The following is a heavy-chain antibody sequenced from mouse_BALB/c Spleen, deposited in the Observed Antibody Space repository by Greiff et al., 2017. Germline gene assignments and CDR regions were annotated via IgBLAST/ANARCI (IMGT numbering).Heavy chain of an antibody. CDR1: GYSFTSYW. J-gene: IGHJ2*01. D-gene: IGHD2-4*01. CDR3: TRYDYDEGVYFDY. CDR2: IYPGNSDT. V-gene: IGHV1-5*01. Sequence: EVQLQQSGTVLARPGASVKMSCKASGYSFTSYWMHWVKQRPGQGLEWIGAIYPGNSDTSYNQKFKGKAKLTAVTSASTAYMELSSLTNEDSAVYYCTRYDYDEGVYFDYWGQGTTLTVSS.